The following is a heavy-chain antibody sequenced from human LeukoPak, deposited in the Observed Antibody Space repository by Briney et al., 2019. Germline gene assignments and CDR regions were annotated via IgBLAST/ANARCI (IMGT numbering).Heavy chain of an antibody. D-gene: IGHD3-22*01. V-gene: IGHV3-23*01. Sequence: GGSLRLSCAASGFTFSSYWMNWARQAPGKGLEWVSAISGSGGSTYYADSVKGRFTISRDNSKNTLYLQMNSLRAEDTAVYYCAKEYGYYDSSGYCFDYWGQGTLVTVSS. CDR2: ISGSGGST. J-gene: IGHJ4*02. CDR1: GFTFSSYW. CDR3: AKEYGYYDSSGYCFDY.